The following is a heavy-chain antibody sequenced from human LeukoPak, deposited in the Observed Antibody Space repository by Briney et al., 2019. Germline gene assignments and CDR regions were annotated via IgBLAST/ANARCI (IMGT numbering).Heavy chain of an antibody. V-gene: IGHV4-59*08. CDR1: GGSISSYY. Sequence: SETLSLTCTVSGGSISSYYWSWIRQPPGKGLEWIGYIYYSGSTNYNPSLKSRVTISVDTPKNQFSLKLSSVTAADTAVYYCASTTLYYGSGTYYYYYYMDVWGKGTTVTVSS. J-gene: IGHJ6*03. D-gene: IGHD3-10*01. CDR2: IYYSGST. CDR3: ASTTLYYGSGTYYYYYYMDV.